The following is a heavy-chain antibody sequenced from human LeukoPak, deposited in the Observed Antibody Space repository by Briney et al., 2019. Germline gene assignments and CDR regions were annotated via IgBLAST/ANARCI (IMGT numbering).Heavy chain of an antibody. CDR1: GGSIISGAYY. CDR3: AGDSGNSAFDY. D-gene: IGHD4-23*01. J-gene: IGHJ4*02. CDR2: VQYSGST. Sequence: SETLSLTCTVSGGSIISGAYYWSWIRQHPGKGLEWIAYVQYSGSTYYNPSLKSRFTISVDTSQNQFSLKLRSVTAADTAVYYCAGDSGNSAFDYWGQGTLVTVSS. V-gene: IGHV4-31*03.